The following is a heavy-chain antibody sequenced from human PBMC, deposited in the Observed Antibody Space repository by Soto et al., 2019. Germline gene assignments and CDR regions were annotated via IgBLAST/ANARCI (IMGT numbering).Heavy chain of an antibody. CDR2: IIPIFGTA. CDR3: AAPRGEPVFRGMDV. CDR1: GGTFSSYA. D-gene: IGHD2-8*01. V-gene: IGHV1-69*12. Sequence: QVQLVQSGAEVKKPGSSVKVSCKASGGTFSSYAISWVRQAPGQGREWMGGIIPIFGTAHYAQKFQGRVTITADESTSPAYMERSSLRSADTAVYYCAAPRGEPVFRGMDVWGHGTTGTVS. J-gene: IGHJ6*02.